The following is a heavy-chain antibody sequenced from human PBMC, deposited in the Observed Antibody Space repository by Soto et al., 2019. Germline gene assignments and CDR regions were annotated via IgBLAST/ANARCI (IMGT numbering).Heavy chain of an antibody. D-gene: IGHD3-10*01. Sequence: PSETLSLTCNVSGGSISSGGYYWTWIRQHPGKGLEWIGNIHHSGSTFYNPSLKCRVSISVDTSKNQFSLKLSSVTAADTAVYFCVRGVLSWGQGTLVTVSS. CDR2: IHHSGST. CDR3: VRGVLS. J-gene: IGHJ1*01. CDR1: GGSISSGGYY. V-gene: IGHV4-31*03.